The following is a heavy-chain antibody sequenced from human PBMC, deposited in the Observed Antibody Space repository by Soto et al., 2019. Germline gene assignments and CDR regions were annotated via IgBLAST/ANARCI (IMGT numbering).Heavy chain of an antibody. D-gene: IGHD3-9*01. V-gene: IGHV3-74*01. CDR3: AREYYGLLAGYYMDL. CDR2: SNRDGSDT. CDR1: GFTFGGYW. Sequence: GGSLRLSCAASGFTFGGYWMHWVRQAPGKGLEWVSRSNRDGSDTNYADSVKGRFTVSRDNAKNTLFLQMNDLRAEDTAVYFCAREYYGLLAGYYMDLRGQGTLVTVSS. J-gene: IGHJ5*02.